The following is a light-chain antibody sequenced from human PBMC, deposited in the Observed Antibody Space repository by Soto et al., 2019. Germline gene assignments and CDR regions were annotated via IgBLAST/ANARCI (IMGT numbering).Light chain of an antibody. CDR1: QSIGSW. V-gene: IGKV1-5*03. J-gene: IGKJ1*01. Sequence: DIQLTQSPPIVSASEGDRVTITCRVSQSIGSWLAWYQQKPGKAPNLLIFQTSNLESGVPSRFSGSGSGTEFTLTISSLQPEDSATYSCQQCNTYSTFGQGTKVESK. CDR3: QQCNTYST. CDR2: QTS.